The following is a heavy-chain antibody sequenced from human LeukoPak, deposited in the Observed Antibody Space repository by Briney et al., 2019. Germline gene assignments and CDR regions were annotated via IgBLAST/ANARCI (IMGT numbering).Heavy chain of an antibody. CDR2: ISSSGSTI. V-gene: IGHV3-48*03. J-gene: IGHJ4*02. CDR3: ARGSPGVNDY. CDR1: GFTFSSYE. Sequence: GGSLRLSCAASGFTFSSYEMNWVRQAPGKGLEWVSYISSSGSTIYYADSVKGRFTISRDNAKNSLYLQMNSLRAEDTAGYYCARGSPGVNDYWGQGTLVTVSS. D-gene: IGHD2-21*01.